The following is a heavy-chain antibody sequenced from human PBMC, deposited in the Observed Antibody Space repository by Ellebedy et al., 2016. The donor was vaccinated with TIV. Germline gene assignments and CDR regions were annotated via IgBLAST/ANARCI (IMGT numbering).Heavy chain of an antibody. CDR3: AKDQGRAIRNDDAGYGMDV. D-gene: IGHD1-1*01. V-gene: IGHV3-30*13. Sequence: GESLKISCAASGVTFTSFGMHWVRQPAGKGPEWIADVSDDGSKIRYAESVKGRFTVSRDNSKNMVYLQRNSLRPEDTAVYYCAKDQGRAIRNDDAGYGMDVWGQGTTVTVSS. J-gene: IGHJ6*02. CDR1: GVTFTSFG. CDR2: VSDDGSKI.